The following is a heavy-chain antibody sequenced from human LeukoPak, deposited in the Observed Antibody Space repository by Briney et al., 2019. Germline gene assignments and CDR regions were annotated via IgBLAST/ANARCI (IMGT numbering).Heavy chain of an antibody. CDR3: AKGYTPDY. CDR1: GLTFSSNA. D-gene: IGHD5-24*01. Sequence: GGSLRLSCAASGLTFSSNAMSWVRQAPGKGLEWVSAISGSGDSTYYADSVKGRFTISREDSKNTLYLQMNSLRGEDTAVYHCAKGYTPDYWGQGTLVTVSS. J-gene: IGHJ4*02. V-gene: IGHV3-23*01. CDR2: ISGSGDST.